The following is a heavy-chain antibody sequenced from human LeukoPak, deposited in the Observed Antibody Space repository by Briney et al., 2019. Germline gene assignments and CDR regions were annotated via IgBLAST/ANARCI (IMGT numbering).Heavy chain of an antibody. CDR2: IYYSGTT. V-gene: IGHV4-59*01. Sequence: SETLSLTCTVSGVSMNSYYWSWTRQPPGKGLEWIGYIYYSGTTRYNPSLKSRVTISVDTSKNQLSLKLSSVTAADTAVYYCARGPDDFDYWGQGTLVTVSS. CDR3: ARGPDDFDY. CDR1: GVSMNSYY. D-gene: IGHD5-24*01. J-gene: IGHJ4*02.